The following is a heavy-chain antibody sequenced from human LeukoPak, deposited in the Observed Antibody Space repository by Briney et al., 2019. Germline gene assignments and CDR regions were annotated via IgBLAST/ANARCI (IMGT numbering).Heavy chain of an antibody. CDR1: GFTFSTYY. CDR3: ASGFSNSPYFDY. CDR2: ITGSSSYI. J-gene: IGHJ4*02. Sequence: RGSLRLSCAASGFTFSTYYMNWVRQAPRKGLEWVSFITGSSSYIYYTDSVKGRFTISRDNAKNSLFLQMNSLRDEDTAVYYCASGFSNSPYFDYWGQGTLDTVSS. D-gene: IGHD6-6*01. V-gene: IGHV3-21*01.